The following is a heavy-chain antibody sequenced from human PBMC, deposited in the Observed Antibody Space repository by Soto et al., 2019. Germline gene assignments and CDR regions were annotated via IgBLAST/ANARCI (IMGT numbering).Heavy chain of an antibody. CDR3: ARYPFFGVVPFDY. CDR1: GGSISSSSYY. Sequence: QLQLQESGPGLVKPSETLSLTCTVSGGSISSSSYYWGWIRQPPGKGLEWIGSIYYSGSTYYNPSLTSRVPISVDTSKNQFSLKLSSVTAADTAVYYCARYPFFGVVPFDYWGQGTLVTVSS. J-gene: IGHJ4*02. D-gene: IGHD3-3*01. V-gene: IGHV4-39*01. CDR2: IYYSGST.